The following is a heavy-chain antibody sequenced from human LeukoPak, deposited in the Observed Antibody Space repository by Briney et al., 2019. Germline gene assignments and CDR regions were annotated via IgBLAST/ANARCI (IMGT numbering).Heavy chain of an antibody. V-gene: IGHV1-69*13. CDR2: IIAVFGTT. Sequence: ASVKVSCKASGGTFSSFVIGWVRQAPGQGLEWMGGIIAVFGTTHYAQKFQGRVTITADESTSTAYMEVSSLRSEDTAVYYCTRDLRGACSGNSCPSGDYWGQGTLVTVSS. CDR3: TRDLRGACSGNSCPSGDY. D-gene: IGHD2-15*01. CDR1: GGTFSSFV. J-gene: IGHJ4*02.